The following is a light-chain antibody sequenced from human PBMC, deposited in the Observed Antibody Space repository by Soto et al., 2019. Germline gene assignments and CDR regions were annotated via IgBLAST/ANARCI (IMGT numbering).Light chain of an antibody. CDR2: EVT. J-gene: IGLJ2*01. CDR3: CSYAGSNNLGVL. V-gene: IGLV2-8*01. Sequence: QSALTQPPSASGSPGQSVTISCTGTSSDVGGYNYVPWYQQHPGKAPKLMIYEVTKRPSGVPDRFSGSKSGNTASLTVSGLQAEDEADYYCCSYAGSNNLGVLFGGGTKVTVL. CDR1: SSDVGGYNY.